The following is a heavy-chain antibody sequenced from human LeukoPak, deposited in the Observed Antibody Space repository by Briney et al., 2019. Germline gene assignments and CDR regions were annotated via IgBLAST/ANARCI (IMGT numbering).Heavy chain of an antibody. CDR3: ARPNYYGSGRSAFDI. V-gene: IGHV3-74*01. J-gene: IGHJ3*02. CDR2: INTDGSST. Sequence: PGGSLRLSCAASGFTFSSYWMHWVRQAPGKGLVWVSRINTDGSSTSYADSVKGRFTISRDNAKNTLYLQMNSLRAEGTAVYYCARPNYYGSGRSAFDIWGQGTMVTVSS. CDR1: GFTFSSYW. D-gene: IGHD3-10*01.